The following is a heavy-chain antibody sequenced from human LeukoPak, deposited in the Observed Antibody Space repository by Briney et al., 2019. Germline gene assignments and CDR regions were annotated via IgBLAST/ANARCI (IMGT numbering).Heavy chain of an antibody. D-gene: IGHD2-15*01. V-gene: IGHV3-21*01. CDR1: GFTFSSYG. J-gene: IGHJ3*01. Sequence: GGSLRLSCAASGFTFSSYGMAWVRQAPGKGLEWVSSISSRSSYIFYADSVQGRFTISRDNTKNSLYLQMNSLTVEDTAVYYCVKEGGSPGGFDFWGQGTMVTVSS. CDR2: ISSRSSYI. CDR3: VKEGGSPGGFDF.